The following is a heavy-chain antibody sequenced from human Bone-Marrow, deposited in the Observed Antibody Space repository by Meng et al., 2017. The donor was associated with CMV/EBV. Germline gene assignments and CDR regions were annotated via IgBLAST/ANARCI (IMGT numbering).Heavy chain of an antibody. J-gene: IGHJ4*02. CDR2: LNHSGST. D-gene: IGHD6-6*01. CDR1: GGSFSGYY. CDR3: ARVRIAARPVKGTRLYYFDY. V-gene: IGHV4-34*01. Sequence: SETLSLTCAVYGGSFSGYYWSWIRQPPGKGLEWIGELNHSGSTNYNPSLKSRVTISVDTSKNQFSLKLSSVTAANTAVYYCARVRIAARPVKGTRLYYFDYWGQGPLVPVSS.